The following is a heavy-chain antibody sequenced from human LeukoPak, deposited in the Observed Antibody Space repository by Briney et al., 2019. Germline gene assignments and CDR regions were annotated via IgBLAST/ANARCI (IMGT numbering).Heavy chain of an antibody. CDR3: ARDAPYSNSWYNDY. D-gene: IGHD6-13*01. Sequence: PGGSLRLSCAASGLTVSSNYMSWVRQAPGKGLEWVSVIYSGGSTYYADSVKGRFTISRDNSKNTLYLQMNSLTAEDTAVYYCARDAPYSNSWYNDYWGQGTLVTVSS. J-gene: IGHJ4*02. V-gene: IGHV3-53*01. CDR2: IYSGGST. CDR1: GLTVSSNY.